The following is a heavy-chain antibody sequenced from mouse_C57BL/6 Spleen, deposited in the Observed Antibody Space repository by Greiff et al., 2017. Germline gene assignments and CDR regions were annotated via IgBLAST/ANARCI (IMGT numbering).Heavy chain of an antibody. D-gene: IGHD2-2*01. CDR2: IHPNSGST. CDR1: GYTFTSYW. V-gene: IGHV1-64*01. CDR3: ARWGYDGEFAY. J-gene: IGHJ3*01. Sequence: VQLQQPGAELVKPGASVKLSCKASGYTFTSYWMHWVKQRPGQGLEWIGMIHPNSGSTNYNEKFKSKATLTVDKSSSTAYMQLSSLTSEDSAVYYCARWGYDGEFAYWGQGTLVTVSA.